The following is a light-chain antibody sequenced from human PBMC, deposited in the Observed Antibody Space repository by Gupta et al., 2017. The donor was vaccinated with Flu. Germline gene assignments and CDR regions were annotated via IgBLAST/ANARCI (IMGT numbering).Light chain of an antibody. V-gene: IGLV1-51*01. CDR3: GKWDDNVRAWV. CDR2: DDI. J-gene: IGLJ3*02. Sequence: KVTIACSGSSSNIGNNFVSWYQQLPRTAPNRLIMDDIKRPSGTPDRFSASKSGTSATLETTGLQTGDEAEDYCGKWDDNVRAWVFGGGTKLTVL. CDR1: SSNIGNNF.